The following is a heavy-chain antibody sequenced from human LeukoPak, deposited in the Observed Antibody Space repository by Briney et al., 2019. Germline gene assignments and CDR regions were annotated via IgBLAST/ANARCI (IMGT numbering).Heavy chain of an antibody. J-gene: IGHJ3*02. CDR1: GGSFSGYY. D-gene: IGHD3-10*01. CDR3: ARGWYGRAFDI. Sequence: SETLSLTCAVYGGSFSGYYWSWIRQPPGKGLEWIGEINHSGSTNYNPSLKSRVTISVDTSKNQFSLKLSSVTAADTAVYYCARGWYGRAFDIWGQGTMVTVSS. V-gene: IGHV4-34*01. CDR2: INHSGST.